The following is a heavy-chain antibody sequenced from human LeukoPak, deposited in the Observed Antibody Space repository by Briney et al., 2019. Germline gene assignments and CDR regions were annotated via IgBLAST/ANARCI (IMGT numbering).Heavy chain of an antibody. J-gene: IGHJ4*02. CDR2: ISYDETNK. CDR1: GFTFSSYA. D-gene: IGHD2-2*01. V-gene: IGHV3-30*04. Sequence: GGSLRLSCAASGFTFSSYAMHWVRQAAGKGLEWVAVISYDETNKNYADSVKGRFTISRGNSNNTLYLQMSSLRAEDTAVYYCARDLGYCSSTSCYGTAYDYWGQGTLVTVSS. CDR3: ARDLGYCSSTSCYGTAYDY.